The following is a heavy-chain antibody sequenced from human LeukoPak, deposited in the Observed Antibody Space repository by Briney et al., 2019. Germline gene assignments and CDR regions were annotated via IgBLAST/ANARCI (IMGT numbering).Heavy chain of an antibody. V-gene: IGHV3-23*01. J-gene: IGHJ4*02. Sequence: GGSLRLSCAASGFTFSSYAMSWVRQSPGKGLEWVSAIGGTGSSTHYADSVKGRFTISRHNSKTTLYLQMNSLRAEDTAVYFCAKGYTGSYKDWGQGTLVTVSS. CDR1: GFTFSSYA. CDR2: IGGTGSST. CDR3: AKGYTGSYKD. D-gene: IGHD1-26*01.